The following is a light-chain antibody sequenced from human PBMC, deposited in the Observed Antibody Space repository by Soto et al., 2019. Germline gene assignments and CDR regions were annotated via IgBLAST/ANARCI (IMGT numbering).Light chain of an antibody. Sequence: DIQMTQSPSTLSASVGDRVTITCRASQSISSWLAWYQQKPGKAPKLLIYDASSLESGVPSRFSGSGSATEFTLTISSLQPEDFATYSCQHYDSFWSFGQGTKVDIK. CDR3: QHYDSFWS. CDR1: QSISSW. J-gene: IGKJ1*01. CDR2: DAS. V-gene: IGKV1-5*01.